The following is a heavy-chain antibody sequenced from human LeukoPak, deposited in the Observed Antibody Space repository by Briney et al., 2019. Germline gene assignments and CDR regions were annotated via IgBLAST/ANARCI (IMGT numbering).Heavy chain of an antibody. V-gene: IGHV3-30-3*01. CDR1: AFTFSSYA. J-gene: IGHJ5*02. CDR3: AREEVPAAMGNWFDP. CDR2: ISYDGSNK. D-gene: IGHD2-2*01. Sequence: PGGSLRLSCAASAFTFSSYAMSWVRQAPGKGLEWVTVISYDGSNKYYADSVKGRFTISRDNSKNTLYLQMNSLRAEDTAVYYCAREEVPAAMGNWFDPWGQGTLVTVSS.